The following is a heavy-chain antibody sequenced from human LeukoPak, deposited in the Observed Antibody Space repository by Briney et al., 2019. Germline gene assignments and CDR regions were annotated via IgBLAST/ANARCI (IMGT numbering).Heavy chain of an antibody. V-gene: IGHV3-23*01. J-gene: IGHJ4*02. Sequence: GSLRLSCAASGFTFSSYAINWVRQAPGKGLEWVSAIRGTSPSTYFADSVKGRFTISRVNSKNTVYLQMNSLRAEDTAIYYCAKPKYSSGWYGDFDCWGQGTLVTVSS. CDR3: AKPKYSSGWYGDFDC. CDR2: IRGTSPST. CDR1: GFTFSSYA. D-gene: IGHD6-19*01.